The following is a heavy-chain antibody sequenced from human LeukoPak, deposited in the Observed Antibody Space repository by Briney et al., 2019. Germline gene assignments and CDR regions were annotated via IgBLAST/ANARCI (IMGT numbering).Heavy chain of an antibody. V-gene: IGHV3-21*01. D-gene: IGHD7-27*01. CDR1: GFTFSSYS. J-gene: IGHJ5*02. Sequence: GGSLRLSCAASGFTFSSYSMNWVRQAPGKGLEWVSSISSSSSYIYYADSVKGRFTISRDNAKNSLYLQMNSLRAEDTAVYYCARDRRNWGAARDWFDPWGQGTLVTVSS. CDR3: ARDRRNWGAARDWFDP. CDR2: ISSSSSYI.